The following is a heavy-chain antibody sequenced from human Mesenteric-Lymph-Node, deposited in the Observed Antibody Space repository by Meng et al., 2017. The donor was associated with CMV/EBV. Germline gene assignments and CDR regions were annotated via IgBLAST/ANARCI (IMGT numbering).Heavy chain of an antibody. D-gene: IGHD3-22*01. Sequence: ASGDYNSSGGYLWNWIRQHPGKGLECIGSIYHSGTTYYNPSLKSRVDISVDTSKNQFSLRLSSVTAADTAVYYCARDSSGYYWFDPWGQGTLVTVSS. J-gene: IGHJ5*02. CDR2: IYHSGTT. V-gene: IGHV4-31*02. CDR3: ARDSSGYYWFDP. CDR1: GDYNSSGGYL.